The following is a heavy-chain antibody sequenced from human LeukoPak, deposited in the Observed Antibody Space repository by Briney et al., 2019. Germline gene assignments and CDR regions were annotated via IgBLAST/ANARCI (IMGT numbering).Heavy chain of an antibody. D-gene: IGHD4-23*01. V-gene: IGHV3-30*03. CDR3: ASEDYSGNLNAFEI. Sequence: GGSLRLSCAASGFTFSSYGMHWVRQAPGKGLEWVAVISYDGSNKYYADSVKGRFTISRDNSKNTLYLQMNSLSTEDTAVYYCASEDYSGNLNAFEIWGQGTMVVVSS. CDR2: ISYDGSNK. CDR1: GFTFSSYG. J-gene: IGHJ3*02.